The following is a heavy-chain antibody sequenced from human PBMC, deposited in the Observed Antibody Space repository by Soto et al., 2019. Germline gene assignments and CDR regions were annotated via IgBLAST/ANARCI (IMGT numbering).Heavy chain of an antibody. V-gene: IGHV3-30*03. CDR2: ISYDATNK. CDR1: GFTFGRYG. D-gene: IGHD1-26*01. J-gene: IGHJ5*02. Sequence: GGSLRLSCAASGFTFGRYGMHWVRQAPGKGLEWVAVISYDATNKYHADSVKGRFTISRDNSENTVDLQMNSLRVDDTAVYYCARDGAIGWEVPGNWLDPWGQGTQVTVSS. CDR3: ARDGAIGWEVPGNWLDP.